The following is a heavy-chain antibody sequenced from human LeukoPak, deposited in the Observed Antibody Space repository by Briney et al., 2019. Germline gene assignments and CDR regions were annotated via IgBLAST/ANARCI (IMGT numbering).Heavy chain of an antibody. CDR1: GYTFTYHY. V-gene: IGHV1-2*02. Sequence: ASVKVSCKASGYTFTYHYMHWVRQAPGQGLEWVGWIKPDSGGTHYSQKFQGRVTLTTDTSIRTAYMELGGLRSDDSAVYFCARDHNWGPDYWGQGTLVTVSS. D-gene: IGHD7-27*01. CDR2: IKPDSGGT. CDR3: ARDHNWGPDY. J-gene: IGHJ4*02.